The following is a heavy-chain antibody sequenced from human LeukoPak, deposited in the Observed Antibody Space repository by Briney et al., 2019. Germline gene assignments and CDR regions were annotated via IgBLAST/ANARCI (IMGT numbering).Heavy chain of an antibody. CDR2: IAYDGSNK. D-gene: IGHD3-3*01. J-gene: IGHJ4*02. CDR3: AKDSLPGVWSGYLDY. CDR1: GITFSSYG. V-gene: IGHV3-30*18. Sequence: GRSLRLSCAASGITFSSYGMHWVRQAPRKGLECVAVIAYDGSNKYYADSVKGRFTISRDNSKNTLYLQMNSLRAEDTAVYYCAKDSLPGVWSGYLDYWGQGTLVTVSS.